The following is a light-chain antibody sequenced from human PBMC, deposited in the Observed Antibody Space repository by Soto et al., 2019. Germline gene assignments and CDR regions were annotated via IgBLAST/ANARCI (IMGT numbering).Light chain of an antibody. J-gene: IGLJ2*01. V-gene: IGLV2-11*01. Sequence: QSALAQPRSVSGSPGQSVTISYTGTSSNTVSWYQHHPGKAPKLMISDVTNRPSGVPDRFSGSQSGITAFLTISGLQVEDEADYYCCSYAGSYSLFGVGTKLTVL. CDR1: SSNTV. CDR2: DVT. CDR3: CSYAGSYSL.